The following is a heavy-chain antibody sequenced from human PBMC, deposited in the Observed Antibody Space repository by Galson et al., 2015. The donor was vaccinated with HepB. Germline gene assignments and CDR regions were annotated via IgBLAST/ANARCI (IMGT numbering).Heavy chain of an antibody. Sequence: SVKVSCKASGYTFTGYYIHWLRQAPGQRLEWMGWFNPNSGGRNYAQRFQGRVTMTRDTSISTAYMELSRLKSDDSALYYCASDLGGNDYYFDFWGQGTLVTVSS. CDR2: FNPNSGGR. V-gene: IGHV1-2*02. J-gene: IGHJ4*02. D-gene: IGHD5-12*01. CDR1: GYTFTGYY. CDR3: ASDLGGNDYYFDF.